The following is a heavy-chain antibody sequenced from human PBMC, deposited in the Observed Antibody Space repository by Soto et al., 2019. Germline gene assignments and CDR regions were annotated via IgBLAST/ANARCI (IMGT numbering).Heavy chain of an antibody. CDR3: AREYLDYGPDV. V-gene: IGHV3-30-3*01. Sequence: PGGSLRLSCAASGFSFGRYAMRWVRQAPGKGLEWVASIPYDGGNRKYADSVKGRFTISRDNAKDMLYLHMSRLGPDDTSVYYCAREYLDYGPDVWGQGTSVTVSS. CDR2: IPYDGGNR. J-gene: IGHJ6*02. CDR1: GFSFGRYA.